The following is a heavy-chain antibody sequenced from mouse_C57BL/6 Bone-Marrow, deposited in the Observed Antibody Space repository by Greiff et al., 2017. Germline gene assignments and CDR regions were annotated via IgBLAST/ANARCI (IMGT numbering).Heavy chain of an antibody. CDR1: GYTFTDYY. CDR3: ARWIYYDPRRGFAY. V-gene: IGHV1-19*01. CDR2: INPYNGGT. D-gene: IGHD2-4*01. J-gene: IGHJ3*01. Sequence: VQLQQSGPVLVKPGASVKMSCKASGYTFTDYYMNWVKQSHGKSLEWIGVINPYNGGTSYNQKFKGKATLTVDKSSSTAYMELNSLTSEDSAVYYCARWIYYDPRRGFAYWGQGTLVTVSA.